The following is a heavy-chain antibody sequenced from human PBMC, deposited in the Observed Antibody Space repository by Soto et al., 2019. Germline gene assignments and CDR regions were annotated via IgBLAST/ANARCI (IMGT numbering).Heavy chain of an antibody. V-gene: IGHV3-7*01. J-gene: IGHJ4*02. CDR1: GFIFSNVL. D-gene: IGHD6-25*01. CDR3: AVLSIAAVVDF. Sequence: GGSLRLSCAASGFIFSNVLIDWVRQAPGKGLEWVAKINQDGSEKYYVDSVKGRFTISRDNAKNSLYLQMNSLRAEDTAVYYCAVLSIAAVVDFWGQGTLVTVSS. CDR2: INQDGSEK.